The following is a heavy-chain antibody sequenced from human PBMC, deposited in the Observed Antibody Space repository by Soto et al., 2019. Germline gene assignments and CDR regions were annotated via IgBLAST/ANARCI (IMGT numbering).Heavy chain of an antibody. CDR1: GGSFRNYY. Sequence: SETLSLTCGVYGGSFRNYYWIWVRQPPGKGLEWIGEVNHSGEATYNPSLQSRITISLDTSNNQFSLKMTSVTAADTAMYFCTRAGRFPRSWFDPWGQGTQVTVSS. V-gene: IGHV4-34*01. D-gene: IGHD3-10*01. CDR2: VNHSGEA. CDR3: TRAGRFPRSWFDP. J-gene: IGHJ5*02.